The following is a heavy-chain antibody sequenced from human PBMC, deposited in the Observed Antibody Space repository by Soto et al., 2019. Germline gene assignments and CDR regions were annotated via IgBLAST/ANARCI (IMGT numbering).Heavy chain of an antibody. CDR2: IYYSGST. CDR1: GGSISSSSYY. J-gene: IGHJ4*02. Sequence: SETLSLTCTVSGGSISSSSYYWGWIRQPPGKGLEWIGSIYYSGSTYYNPSLKSRVTISVDTSKNQFSLKLSSVTAADTAVYYCARQRVVVVPAIGEKYYFDYWGQGTLVTVSS. V-gene: IGHV4-39*01. D-gene: IGHD2-2*01. CDR3: ARQRVVVVPAIGEKYYFDY.